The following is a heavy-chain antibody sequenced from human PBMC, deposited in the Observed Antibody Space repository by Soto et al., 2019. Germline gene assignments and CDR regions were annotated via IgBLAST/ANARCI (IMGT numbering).Heavy chain of an antibody. Sequence: QVHLVQSGAEVKKPGASVKLSCKASGYSFVNYYINWVRQAPGQGLEWMVIIYPRGGNISYAQKFQGRVSMTSDTAASTVYMELTSLRSDDTAVYFCARDWIAVAGSISFSQAFPLLDGMDLWGQGTTVTVSS. V-gene: IGHV1-46*01. J-gene: IGHJ6*02. CDR1: GYSFVNYY. CDR3: ARDWIAVAGSISFSQAFPLLDGMDL. CDR2: IYPRGGNI. D-gene: IGHD6-19*01.